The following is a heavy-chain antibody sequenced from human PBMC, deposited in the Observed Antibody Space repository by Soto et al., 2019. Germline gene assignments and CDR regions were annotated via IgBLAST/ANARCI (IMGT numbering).Heavy chain of an antibody. D-gene: IGHD6-6*01. CDR1: GVTFSNYW. CDR2: IIKDGRDK. J-gene: IGHJ4*02. Sequence: GSLSLSCAASGVTFSNYWMTWVRQAPGKGLEWVANIIKDGRDKSYVDSVKGRFTISRDKAKNSLYLEMNSLRVEDTAVYYCASDCGGLEDWGQGTLVTVSS. CDR3: ASDCGGLED. V-gene: IGHV3-7*03.